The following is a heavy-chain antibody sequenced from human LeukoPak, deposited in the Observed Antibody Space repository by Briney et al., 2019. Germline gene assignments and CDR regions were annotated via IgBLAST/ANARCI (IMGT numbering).Heavy chain of an antibody. CDR1: GYTFTSSG. D-gene: IGHD1-1*01. Sequence: ASVKVSCTASGYTFTSSGISWVRQAPGQGLEWMGWIDGYNGNTNYAQKLQGRVTMTTDTSTTTAYMELRSLRLDDTAVYYCARAGSYYYMDVWGKGTTVTVSS. CDR2: IDGYNGNT. CDR3: ARAGSYYYMDV. J-gene: IGHJ6*03. V-gene: IGHV1-18*01.